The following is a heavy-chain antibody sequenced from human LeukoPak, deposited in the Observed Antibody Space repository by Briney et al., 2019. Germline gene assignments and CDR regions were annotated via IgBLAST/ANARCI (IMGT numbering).Heavy chain of an antibody. V-gene: IGHV3-23*01. D-gene: IGHD1-26*01. CDR3: ARDWDNYFDY. CDR1: GFTFNGYA. J-gene: IGHJ4*02. CDR2: ISGRGTGT. Sequence: GGSLRLSCAASGFTFNGYAMNWVRQAPGKGLEWVSGISGRGTGTYYADSVKGRLTISRDNSKNTLYLQMNSLRAEDTAVYYCARDWDNYFDYWGQGTLVTVSS.